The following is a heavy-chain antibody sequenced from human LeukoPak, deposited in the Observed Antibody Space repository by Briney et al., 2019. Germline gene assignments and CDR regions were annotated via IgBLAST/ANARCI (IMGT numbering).Heavy chain of an antibody. CDR1: GYSLSSGYY. Sequence: SQTLSLTCNVSGYSLSSGYYWGWIRQSPRTGLEWIGTVYHTGTTYYSPSLKSRLAMSLDTSTNRFSLKLTSVTATDTAVYYCASAHYEATGLGYYFKFWGQGSLVSVSS. CDR3: ASAHYEATGLGYYFKF. J-gene: IGHJ4*02. V-gene: IGHV4-38-2*02. D-gene: IGHD2-8*02. CDR2: VYHTGTT.